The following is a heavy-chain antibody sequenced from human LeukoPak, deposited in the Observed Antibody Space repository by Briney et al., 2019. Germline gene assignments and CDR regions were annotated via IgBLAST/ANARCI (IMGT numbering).Heavy chain of an antibody. CDR3: ARDGAYSTIFY. V-gene: IGHV3-74*01. CDR1: GFTFSSYW. CDR2: INSDESST. Sequence: GGSLRLSCAASGFTFSSYWMYWVRQAPGKGLVWVSRINSDESSTSYADSVKGRFTISRDNAKNTLYLQMNSLRAEDTAVHYCARDGAYSTIFYWGQGTLVTVSS. D-gene: IGHD3-3*01. J-gene: IGHJ4*01.